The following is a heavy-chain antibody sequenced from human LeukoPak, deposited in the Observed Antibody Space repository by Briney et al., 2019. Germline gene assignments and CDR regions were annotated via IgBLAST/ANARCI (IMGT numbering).Heavy chain of an antibody. CDR1: GFTFSTYP. V-gene: IGHV3-30*04. CDR3: ARDRHIAAAGYYFDY. Sequence: GGSLRLSCAASGFTFSTYPMHWVRQAPGKGLEWVAVIADDGKDKHYVESVKGRFTISRDNSKNTLYLQMNSLRVEDTAVYYCARDRHIAAAGYYFDYWGQGPLVTVSS. D-gene: IGHD6-25*01. CDR2: IADDGKDK. J-gene: IGHJ4*02.